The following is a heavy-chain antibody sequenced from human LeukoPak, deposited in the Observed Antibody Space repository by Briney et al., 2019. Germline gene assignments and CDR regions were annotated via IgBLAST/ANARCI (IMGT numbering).Heavy chain of an antibody. CDR3: ARVNSQQLPDY. D-gene: IGHD6-13*01. CDR1: GFTFSSYS. V-gene: IGHV3-48*01. CDR2: ISSSSSTI. J-gene: IGHJ4*02. Sequence: GGSLRLSCAASGFTFSSYSMSWVRQALGKGLEWVSYISSSSSTIYYADSVKGRFTISRDNAKNSLYLQMNSLRAEDTAVYYCARVNSQQLPDYWGQGTLVTVSS.